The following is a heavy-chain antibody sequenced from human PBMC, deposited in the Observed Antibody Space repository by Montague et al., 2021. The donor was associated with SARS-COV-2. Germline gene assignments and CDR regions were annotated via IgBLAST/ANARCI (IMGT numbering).Heavy chain of an antibody. Sequence: SETLSLTCAVSGGSISISNWWSWVRQPPGKGLEWIGEISESGRTNYNPSLESRVTISVDKSKKHLSLNLSSVTAADTAVYYCARVGGYVNSPPLWGQGTLVTVSS. CDR2: ISESGRT. D-gene: IGHD4-23*01. CDR1: GGSISISNW. J-gene: IGHJ4*02. V-gene: IGHV4-4*02. CDR3: ARVGGYVNSPPL.